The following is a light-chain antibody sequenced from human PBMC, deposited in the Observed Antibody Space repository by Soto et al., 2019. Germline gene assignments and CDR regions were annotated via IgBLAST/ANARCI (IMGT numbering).Light chain of an antibody. CDR1: SSDVGSYNS. J-gene: IGLJ1*01. CDR3: CSYAGNPYV. Sequence: QSALTQPASVSGSPGQSIAISCTGTSSDVGSYNSVSWYQQHPGKAPKLMSYEGSKRPSGVADRFSGSKSGNTASLTISGLQAEDDADYYCCSYAGNPYVFGTGTKVTVL. CDR2: EGS. V-gene: IGLV2-23*01.